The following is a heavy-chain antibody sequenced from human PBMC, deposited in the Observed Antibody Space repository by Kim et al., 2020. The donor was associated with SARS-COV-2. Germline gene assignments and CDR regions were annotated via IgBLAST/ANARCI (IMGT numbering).Heavy chain of an antibody. CDR1: GYTFTSYG. Sequence: ASVKVSCKASGYTFTSYGISWVRQAPGQGLEWMGWISAYNGNTNYAQKLQGRVTMTTDTSTSTAYMELRSLRSDDTAVYYCARVLVTSWFGEPRHFDYWGQGTLVTVSS. J-gene: IGHJ4*02. CDR3: ARVLVTSWFGEPRHFDY. CDR2: ISAYNGNT. D-gene: IGHD3-10*01. V-gene: IGHV1-18*04.